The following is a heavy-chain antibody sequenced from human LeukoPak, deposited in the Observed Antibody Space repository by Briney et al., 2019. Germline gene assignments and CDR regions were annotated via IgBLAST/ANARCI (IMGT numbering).Heavy chain of an antibody. Sequence: TGGSLRLSCAASGFTFSTYWMSWVRQAPGKGLEWVANIKQDGSDKFYVDSVKGRFTISRDNAKNSMYLQMNSLRAEDTAVYYCARFTTVTTRGAFDIWGQGTMVTVSS. CDR3: ARFTTVTTRGAFDI. V-gene: IGHV3-7*01. CDR2: IKQDGSDK. J-gene: IGHJ3*02. D-gene: IGHD4-17*01. CDR1: GFTFSTYW.